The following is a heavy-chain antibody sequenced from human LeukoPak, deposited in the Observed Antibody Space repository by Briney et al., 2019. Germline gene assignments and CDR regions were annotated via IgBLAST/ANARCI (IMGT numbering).Heavy chain of an antibody. CDR2: IYASGNT. CDR1: GGSISTYY. D-gene: IGHD2-21*01. J-gene: IGHJ6*02. CDR3: ARAGYCSGRDCYRYPPASYGMDV. Sequence: SETLSLTCTVSGGSISTYYWSWIRQPPGKRLEWIGYIYASGNTKYDPSLKSWVTMSVDTSKNQFSLKLTSVTAADTAVYYCARAGYCSGRDCYRYPPASYGMDVWGLGTTVTVS. V-gene: IGHV4-59*01.